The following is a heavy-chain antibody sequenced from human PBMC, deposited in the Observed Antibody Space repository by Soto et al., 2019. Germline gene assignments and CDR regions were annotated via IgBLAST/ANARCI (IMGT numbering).Heavy chain of an antibody. CDR2: IYHSGST. CDR3: ARGESYCISTSCYIWNTPRHYGMDV. D-gene: IGHD2-2*02. CDR1: GGSISSSNW. J-gene: IGHJ6*02. Sequence: QVQLQESGPGLVKPSGTLSLTCAVSGGSISSSNWWSWVRQPPGKGLEWIGEIYHSGSTNYNPSRTSRVTISVDKSKNQFSLKLSSVTAADTAVYYCARGESYCISTSCYIWNTPRHYGMDVWGQGTTVTVSS. V-gene: IGHV4-4*02.